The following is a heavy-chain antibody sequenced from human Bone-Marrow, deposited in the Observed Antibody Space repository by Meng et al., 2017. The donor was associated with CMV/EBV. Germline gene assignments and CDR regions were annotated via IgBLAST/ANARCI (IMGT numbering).Heavy chain of an antibody. CDR3: TRVKRYCTGGTCSSTGYYGMDV. V-gene: IGHV1-2*02. D-gene: IGHD2-15*01. J-gene: IGHJ6*01. CDR2: INPNSGGT. CDR1: GYNFTGYY. Sequence: ASVKVSCKASGYNFTGYYMHWVRQAPGQGLEWMGWINPNSGGTNYAQKFQGRVTMTGDTSITTAYMELSRLRSDDMAVYYCTRVKRYCTGGTCSSTGYYGMDVWGQGPTVTVSS.